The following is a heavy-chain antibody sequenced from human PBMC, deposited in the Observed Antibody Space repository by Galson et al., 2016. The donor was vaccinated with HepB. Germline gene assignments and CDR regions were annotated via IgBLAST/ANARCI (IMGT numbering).Heavy chain of an antibody. J-gene: IGHJ4*02. D-gene: IGHD1-26*01. CDR2: IYWDGDK. CDR3: GHKGAGKPFDY. V-gene: IGHV2-5*02. CDR1: GFSFKPSTSGAG. Sequence: PALVKPTQTLTLTCTFSGFSFKPSTSGAGVGWIRQPPGKALEWLALIYWDGDKRYSPSLKSRLTITKDTSKNQVVLRLTNMDPVDTATYYCGHKGAGKPFDYWGQGTLVSVSS.